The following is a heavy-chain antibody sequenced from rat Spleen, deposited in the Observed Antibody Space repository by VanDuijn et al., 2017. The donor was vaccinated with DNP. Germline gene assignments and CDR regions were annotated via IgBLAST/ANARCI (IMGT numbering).Heavy chain of an antibody. D-gene: IGHD1-2*01. V-gene: IGHV5S13*01. CDR1: GFTFSKYG. CDR2: ISTDGTNS. Sequence: EVQLVESGGGLVQPGRSLKLSCAASGFTFSKYGMAWVRQAPTQGLEWVASISTDGTNSVYRDSVKGRFTISRDNAQNTLYLQMSKLGSEDTAIYYCARGRLYPHYAMDAWGQGTSVTVSS. J-gene: IGHJ4*01. CDR3: ARGRLYPHYAMDA.